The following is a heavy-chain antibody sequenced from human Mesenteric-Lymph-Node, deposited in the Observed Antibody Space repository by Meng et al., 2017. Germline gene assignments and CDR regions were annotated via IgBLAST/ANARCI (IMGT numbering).Heavy chain of an antibody. J-gene: IGHJ4*02. V-gene: IGHV1-18*01. CDR3: ARGYYYDSSGYYGDFDY. CDR2: ISAYNGNT. D-gene: IGHD3-22*01. Sequence: ASVKVSCKASGYTFTSYGISWVRQAPGQGLEWMGWISAYNGNTNYAQKLQGRVTMTTDTSTSTAYMELRSLRSDDTAVYYCARGYYYDSSGYYGDFDYWGQGTLVTVSS. CDR1: GYTFTSYG.